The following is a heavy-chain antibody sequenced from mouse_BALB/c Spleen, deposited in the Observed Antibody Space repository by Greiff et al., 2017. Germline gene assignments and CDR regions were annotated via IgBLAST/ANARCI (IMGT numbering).Heavy chain of an antibody. J-gene: IGHJ4*01. Sequence: VKLMESGPGLVAPSQSLSITCTVSGFSLTGYGVNWVRQPPGKGLEWLGMIWGDGSTDYNSALKSRLSISKDNSKSQVFLKMNSLQTDDTARYYCARDDGSSFYAMDYWGQGTSVTVSS. CDR2: IWGDGST. D-gene: IGHD1-1*01. CDR1: GFSLTGYG. CDR3: ARDDGSSFYAMDY. V-gene: IGHV2-6-7*01.